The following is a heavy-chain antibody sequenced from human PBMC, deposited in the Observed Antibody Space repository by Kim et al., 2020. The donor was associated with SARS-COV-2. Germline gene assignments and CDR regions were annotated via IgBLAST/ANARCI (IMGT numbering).Heavy chain of an antibody. Sequence: GGSLRLSCAASGFTFSDYYMSWIRQAPGKGLEWVSYISSSSSYTNYADSVKGRFTISRDNAKNSLYLQMNSLRAEDTAVYYCARAQIPGEAYYYDSSGYYPFDYWGQGTLVTVSS. J-gene: IGHJ4*02. CDR2: ISSSSSYT. D-gene: IGHD3-22*01. V-gene: IGHV3-11*05. CDR3: ARAQIPGEAYYYDSSGYYPFDY. CDR1: GFTFSDYY.